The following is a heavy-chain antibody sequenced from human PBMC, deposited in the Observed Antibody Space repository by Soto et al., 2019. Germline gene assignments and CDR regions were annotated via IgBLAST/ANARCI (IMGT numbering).Heavy chain of an antibody. D-gene: IGHD3-22*01. CDR2: IIPIFGTA. CDR1: GGTFSSYA. CDR3: ARTYDSSGEDAFDI. J-gene: IGHJ3*02. V-gene: IGHV1-69*13. Sequence: SVKVSCKTSGGTFSSYAISWVRQAPGQGLEWMGGIIPIFGTANYAQKFQGRVTITADESTSTAYMELSSLRSEDTAVYYCARTYDSSGEDAFDIWGQGTMVTVSS.